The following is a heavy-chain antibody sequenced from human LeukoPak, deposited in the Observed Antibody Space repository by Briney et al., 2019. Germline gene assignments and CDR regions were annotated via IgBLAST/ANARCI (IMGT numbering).Heavy chain of an antibody. J-gene: IGHJ4*02. CDR2: IKQDGSEK. Sequence: GGSLRLSCAASGFTFSSYWMSWVRQAPGKGLEWVANIKQDGSEKYYVDSVKGRFTISRDNSKNTVCLQMNSLRVEDTAVYYCARDPSGSGWSLNYWGQGTLVTVSS. CDR1: GFTFSSYW. CDR3: ARDPSGSGWSLNY. D-gene: IGHD6-19*01. V-gene: IGHV3-7*01.